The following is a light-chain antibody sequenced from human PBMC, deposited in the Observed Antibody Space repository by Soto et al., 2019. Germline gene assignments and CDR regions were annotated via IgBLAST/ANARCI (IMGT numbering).Light chain of an antibody. CDR1: QNVATN. CDR2: GAS. V-gene: IGKV3-20*01. Sequence: LTQSPATRSVSPGEGATLSCRASQNVATNLAWYQQRPGQAPRLLIYGASKRAIGLPARFSGSGSGTDFTLTISRLEPEDFAVYYCQQYASSPSIPFGQGSRLEI. J-gene: IGKJ5*01. CDR3: QQYASSPSIP.